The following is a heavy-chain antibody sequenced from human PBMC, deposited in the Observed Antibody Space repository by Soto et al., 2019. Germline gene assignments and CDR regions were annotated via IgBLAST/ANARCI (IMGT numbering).Heavy chain of an antibody. CDR2: MYWDDDK. D-gene: IGHD4-17*01. Sequence: SGPTLVNPTQTLTLTCTFSGFSLSTSGVGVGWIRQPPGKALEWLALMYWDDDKFYRPSLKSRLTITKDTSKNQVVLTMTNMDPVDTATYYCALREGHYGGNWSLFDYWGQGTLVTVSS. CDR1: GFSLSTSGVG. J-gene: IGHJ4*02. V-gene: IGHV2-5*02. CDR3: ALREGHYGGNWSLFDY.